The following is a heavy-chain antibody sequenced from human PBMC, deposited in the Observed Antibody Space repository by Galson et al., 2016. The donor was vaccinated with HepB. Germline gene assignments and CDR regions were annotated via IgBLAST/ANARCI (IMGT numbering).Heavy chain of an antibody. CDR2: ISYDGSNT. J-gene: IGHJ4*02. D-gene: IGHD2-2*01. V-gene: IGHV3-30-3*01. Sequence: SLRLSCAASGFTFSDFAIHWVRQAPGKGLKWVALISYDGSNTYYADSVKGRFTISRDNSNNTLWLQMNSLRCEDTAIYYCARGLTTSGGVDYWGPGTLLTVSS. CDR3: ARGLTTSGGVDY. CDR1: GFTFSDFA.